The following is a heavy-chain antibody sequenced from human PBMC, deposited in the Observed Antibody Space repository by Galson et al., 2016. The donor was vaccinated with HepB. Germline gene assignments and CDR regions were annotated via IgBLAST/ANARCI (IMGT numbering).Heavy chain of an antibody. J-gene: IGHJ3*02. D-gene: IGHD1-26*01. CDR3: AKGILLGSDAFDI. CDR2: INPISGCT. V-gene: IGHV1-2*02. CDR1: GYTFSDYF. Sequence: SVKVSCKASGYTFSDYFLHWVRQAPGQGLEWIGWINPISGCTDYPQKFQGRVTMTRDKSINTAYMELSRLTFDDTAVYYCAKGILLGSDAFDIWGQGTMVTVSS.